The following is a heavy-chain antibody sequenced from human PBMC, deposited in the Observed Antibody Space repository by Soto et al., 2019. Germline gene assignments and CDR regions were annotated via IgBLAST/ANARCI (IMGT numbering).Heavy chain of an antibody. CDR3: ARHFDFDY. J-gene: IGHJ4*02. V-gene: IGHV4-39*01. CDR2: IYYSGST. CDR1: GGSISSSSYY. Sequence: QLQLQESGPGLVKPSETLSLTCTVSGGSISSSSYYWGWIRQPPGKGLEWIGSIYYSGSTYYNPSLKSRVTISVDTSKNQFPLKLSAVTAADTAVYYCARHFDFDYWGQATLVTVSS.